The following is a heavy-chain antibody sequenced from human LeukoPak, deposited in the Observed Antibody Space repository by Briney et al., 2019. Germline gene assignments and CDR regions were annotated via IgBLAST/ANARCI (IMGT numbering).Heavy chain of an antibody. J-gene: IGHJ4*02. CDR3: ARDHLEYSSFDYFDY. Sequence: GRSLRLSCAASGFTFSSYAMHWVRQAPGKGLEWVAVISYDGSNKYYADSVKGRFTISRDNSKNTLYLQMNSLRAEDTAVYYCARDHLEYSSFDYFDYWGQGTLVTVSS. D-gene: IGHD6-6*01. CDR2: ISYDGSNK. V-gene: IGHV3-30-3*01. CDR1: GFTFSSYA.